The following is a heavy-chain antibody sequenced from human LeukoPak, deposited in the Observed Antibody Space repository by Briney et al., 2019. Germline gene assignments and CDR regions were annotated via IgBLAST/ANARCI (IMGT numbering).Heavy chain of an antibody. D-gene: IGHD4-23*01. CDR1: GFTLSDYY. CDR2: ISSSGSTI. CDR3: ARWVSKYYYYTDV. V-gene: IGHV3-11*01. Sequence: GGSLRLSCAASGFTLSDYYMSWIRQAPGKGLEWVSYISSSGSTIYYADSVKGRFTISRDNAKNSLYLQMNSLRAEDTAVYYCARWVSKYYYYTDVWGKGTTVTVSS. J-gene: IGHJ6*03.